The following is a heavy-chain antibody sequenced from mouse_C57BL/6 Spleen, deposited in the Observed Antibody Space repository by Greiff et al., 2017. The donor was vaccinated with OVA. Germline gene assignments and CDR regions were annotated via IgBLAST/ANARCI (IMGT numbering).Heavy chain of an antibody. D-gene: IGHD4-1*01. J-gene: IGHJ1*03. CDR1: GYTFTSYW. CDR3: ARSELGRYWYFDV. V-gene: IGHV1-64*01. CDR2: IHPNSGST. Sequence: QVQLQQPGAELVKPGASVKLSCKASGYTFTSYWMHWVKQRPGQGLEWIGMIHPNSGSTNYNEKFKSKATLTVDKSSSTAYMQLSSLTSEDSAVYYCARSELGRYWYFDVWGTGTTVTVSS.